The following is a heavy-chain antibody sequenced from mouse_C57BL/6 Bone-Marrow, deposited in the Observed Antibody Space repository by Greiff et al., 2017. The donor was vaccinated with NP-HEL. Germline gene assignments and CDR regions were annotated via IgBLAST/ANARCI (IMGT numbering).Heavy chain of an antibody. CDR2: INPNNGGT. J-gene: IGHJ2*01. D-gene: IGHD1-1*01. CDR3: AVITTVVDFDD. V-gene: IGHV1-22*01. Sequence: VQLQQSGPELVKPGASVKMSCKASGYTFTDYNMHWVKQSHGKSLEWIGYINPNNGGTSYNQKFKGKATLTVNKSSSTAYMGLRSLTSEDSAVYYCAVITTVVDFDDWGQGTTLTVSS. CDR1: GYTFTDYN.